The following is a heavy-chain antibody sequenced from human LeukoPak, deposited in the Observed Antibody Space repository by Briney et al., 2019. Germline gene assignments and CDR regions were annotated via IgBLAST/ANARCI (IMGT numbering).Heavy chain of an antibody. Sequence: GGSLRLSXAASGFTFSSYEMNWVSQAPGKGLEWVSYISSSGSTIYYADSVKGRFTISRDNAKNSLYLQMNSLRAEDTAVYYCASLGDYYDSSGYYAGNDYWGQGTLVTVSS. V-gene: IGHV3-48*03. J-gene: IGHJ4*02. CDR3: ASLGDYYDSSGYYAGNDY. CDR1: GFTFSSYE. D-gene: IGHD3-22*01. CDR2: ISSSGSTI.